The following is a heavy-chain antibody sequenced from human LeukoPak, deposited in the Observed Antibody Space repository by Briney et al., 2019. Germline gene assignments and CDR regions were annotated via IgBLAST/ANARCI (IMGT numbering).Heavy chain of an antibody. D-gene: IGHD5-18*01. J-gene: IGHJ4*02. CDR1: GFSFSSYG. V-gene: IGHV3-33*06. Sequence: PGGALRLSCAASGFSFSSYGMHWVRHAPGKGLERGAVIWYDGSNKYYADSVKGRFTISRDNSKNTLYLQMNSLRAEDTAVFYCAKPRAYSYGAHFDYWGQGTLVTVSS. CDR3: AKPRAYSYGAHFDY. CDR2: IWYDGSNK.